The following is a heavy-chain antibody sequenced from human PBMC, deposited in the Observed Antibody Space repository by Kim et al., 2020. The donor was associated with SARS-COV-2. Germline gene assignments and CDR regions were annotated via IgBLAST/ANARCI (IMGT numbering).Heavy chain of an antibody. Sequence: LSLTCEASGFTFSYYGMHWVRQAPGKGLEWLAFILFDGSDKFYADSVKGRFTISRDNSKSTLYLQMNSLRAEDTAVYYCAKMVEKYYYAMDVWGQGT. CDR1: GFTFSYYG. J-gene: IGHJ6*02. CDR2: ILFDGSDK. CDR3: AKMVEKYYYAMDV. V-gene: IGHV3-30*18. D-gene: IGHD2-15*01.